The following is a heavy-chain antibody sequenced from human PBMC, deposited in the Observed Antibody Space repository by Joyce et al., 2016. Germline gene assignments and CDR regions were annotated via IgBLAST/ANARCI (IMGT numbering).Heavy chain of an antibody. CDR3: AVLGNFDY. V-gene: IGHV5-51*01. CDR1: GYSFTSYW. CDR2: SYPGDSDT. Sequence: EIQLVQSGAEVKKPGESLRISCKGSGYSFTSYWIGWVRQMPGKGLEWMGVSYPGDSDTIYSPSFQGHVTISVDTTVTTAYLQWSSLEASDTAMYYCAVLGNFDYWGQGTLVTVSS. D-gene: IGHD7-27*01. J-gene: IGHJ4*02.